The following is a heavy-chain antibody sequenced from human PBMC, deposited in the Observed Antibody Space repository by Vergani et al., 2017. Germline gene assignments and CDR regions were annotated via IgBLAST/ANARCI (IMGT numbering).Heavy chain of an antibody. CDR2: IYYSGST. CDR1: GGSISSYY. D-gene: IGHD1-26*01. CDR3: ARDYRYSGSYLRHYYGMDV. Sequence: QVQLQESGPGLVKPSETLSLTCTVSGGSISSYYWSWIRQPPGKGLEWIGYIYYSGSTNYNPSLKSRVTLSVATSKNQFSLRRSSGTAADTAVYYCARDYRYSGSYLRHYYGMDVWGQGTTVTVSS. J-gene: IGHJ6*02. V-gene: IGHV4-59*01.